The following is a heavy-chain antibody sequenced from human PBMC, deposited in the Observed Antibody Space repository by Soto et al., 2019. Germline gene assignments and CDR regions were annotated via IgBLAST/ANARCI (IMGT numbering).Heavy chain of an antibody. D-gene: IGHD3-22*01. V-gene: IGHV3-30-3*01. J-gene: IGHJ5*02. CDR2: ISYDGSNK. CDR3: ARDTYYYDSSGYYH. Sequence: GGSLRLSCAASGFTFSSYAMHWVRQAPGKGLEWVAVISYDGSNKYYADSVKGRFTISRDNSKNTLYLQMNSLRAEDTAVYYCARDTYYYDSSGYYHWGQGTLVTVSS. CDR1: GFTFSSYA.